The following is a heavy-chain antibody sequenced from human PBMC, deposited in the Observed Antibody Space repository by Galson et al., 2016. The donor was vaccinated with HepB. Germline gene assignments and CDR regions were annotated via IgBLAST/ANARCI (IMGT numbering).Heavy chain of an antibody. CDR1: GFTFKKYG. J-gene: IGHJ4*02. CDR2: IESYSRII. CDR3: SRDGPNYNYDF. Sequence: LRLPCAASGFTFKKYGFNWVRLTPGKGLEWRSYIESYSRIIRYTESVRGRFTVSRDNAKNSVYLQLSGLRVEDTAIYYCSRDGPNYNYDFWGRGTLVTVSS. V-gene: IGHV3-48*04. D-gene: IGHD5-24*01.